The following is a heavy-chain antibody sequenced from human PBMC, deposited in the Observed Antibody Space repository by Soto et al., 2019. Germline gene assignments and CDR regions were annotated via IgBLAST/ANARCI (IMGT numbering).Heavy chain of an antibody. Sequence: ASVKVSCKASGYSFTGYGIAWARPAPGQGLEWMGWMNPNSGNTGYAQKFQGRVTMTRNTSISTAYMELSSLRSEDTAVYYCAAGGGLPRYYWGQGTLVTVSS. CDR1: GYSFTGYG. CDR2: MNPNSGNT. D-gene: IGHD5-12*01. V-gene: IGHV1-8*01. CDR3: AAGGGLPRYY. J-gene: IGHJ4*02.